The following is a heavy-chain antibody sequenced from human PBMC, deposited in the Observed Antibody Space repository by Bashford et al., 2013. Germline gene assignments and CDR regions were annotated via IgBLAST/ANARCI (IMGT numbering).Heavy chain of an antibody. Sequence: PSVKVSCKASGGTFSSYAINWVRQAPGQGLEWMGGDHPYLWDNRIRRVCERQIHQSQEMIPKSIAYLQMNSLKTEDTAVYYCTRGGTEGYYMDVWGKGTHGHPVSS. CDR3: TRGGTEGYYMDV. CDR1: GGTFSSYA. D-gene: IGHD1-26*01. V-gene: IGHV1-69*05. CDR2: HPYLWDN. J-gene: IGHJ6*03.